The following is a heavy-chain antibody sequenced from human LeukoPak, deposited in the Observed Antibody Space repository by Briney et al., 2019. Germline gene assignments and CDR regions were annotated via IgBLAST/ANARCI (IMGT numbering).Heavy chain of an antibody. CDR2: MNPNSGNT. Sequence: ASVKVSCKASRYTFTSYDINWVRQATGQGLEWMGWMNPNSGNTGYAQKFQGRVTMTRNTSISTAYMELSRLRAEDTAVYYCARGLLSESDPLTDYWGQGTLVTVSS. CDR1: RYTFTSYD. V-gene: IGHV1-8*01. CDR3: ARGLLSESDPLTDY. J-gene: IGHJ4*02. D-gene: IGHD3-16*02.